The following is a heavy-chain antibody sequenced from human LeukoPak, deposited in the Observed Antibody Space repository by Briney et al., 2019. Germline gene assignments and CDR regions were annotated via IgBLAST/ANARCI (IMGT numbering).Heavy chain of an antibody. J-gene: IGHJ4*02. Sequence: SVKVSCKASGGTFSSYAISWVRQAPGQGLEWMGRIIPIFGTANYAQKFQGRVTITTDESTSTAYMALSSLRSEDTAVYYCARDGFWSGGSIDYWGQGTLVTVSS. D-gene: IGHD3-3*01. V-gene: IGHV1-69*05. CDR3: ARDGFWSGGSIDY. CDR2: IIPIFGTA. CDR1: GGTFSSYA.